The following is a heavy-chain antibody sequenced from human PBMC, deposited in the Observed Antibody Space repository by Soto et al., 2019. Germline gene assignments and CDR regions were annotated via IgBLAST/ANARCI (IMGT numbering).Heavy chain of an antibody. D-gene: IGHD3-22*01. CDR2: IIGSGGST. Sequence: AGSLRLSCAASGFTFSSYALGWVCQAPGKGLEWVSTIIGSGGSTYYADSVKGRFTISRDKSRNSLYLQMNNLRAEETAIYYSAKDRTYYDSSGFDFWGQGAPVTVSS. CDR1: GFTFSSYA. V-gene: IGHV3-23*01. J-gene: IGHJ4*02. CDR3: AKDRTYYDSSGFDF.